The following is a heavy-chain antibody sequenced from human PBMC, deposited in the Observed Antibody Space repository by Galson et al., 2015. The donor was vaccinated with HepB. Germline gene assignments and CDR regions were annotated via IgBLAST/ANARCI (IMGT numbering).Heavy chain of an antibody. CDR1: GYTFTSYA. V-gene: IGHV1-3*01. J-gene: IGHJ3*02. Sequence: SVKVSCKASGYTFTSYAMHWVRQAPGQRLEWMGWINAGNGNTKYSQKFQGRVTITRDTSASTAYMELSSLRSEDTAVYYCARGSYYYGSGRAFDIWGQGTMVTVSS. D-gene: IGHD3-10*01. CDR2: INAGNGNT. CDR3: ARGSYYYGSGRAFDI.